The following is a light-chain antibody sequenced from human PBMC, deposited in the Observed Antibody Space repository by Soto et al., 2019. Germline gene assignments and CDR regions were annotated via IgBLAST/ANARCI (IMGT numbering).Light chain of an antibody. J-gene: IGKJ5*01. Sequence: MTQSPASLSASVVYRITITFLSSRDIVSDLSLYQQKPGKAPKLLIYASSTLQSWVPSRFSGSGSGTDFTLTISCLQSEDFATYYCQQYYSYPINFGQGTRLEIK. CDR2: ASS. V-gene: IGKV1-8*01. CDR3: QQYYSYPIN. CDR1: RDIVSD.